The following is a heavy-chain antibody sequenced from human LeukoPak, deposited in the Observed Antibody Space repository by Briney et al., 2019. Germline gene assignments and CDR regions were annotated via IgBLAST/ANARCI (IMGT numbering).Heavy chain of an antibody. CDR2: INHSGST. CDR1: GGSISSSSYY. V-gene: IGHV4-39*01. Sequence: PSGTLSLTCTVSGGSISSSSYYWSWIRQPPGKGLEWIGEINHSGSTNYNPSLKSRVTISVDTSKNQFSLKLSSVTAADTAVYYCARHGTRIFKIAAAFDYWGQGTLVTVSS. CDR3: ARHGTRIFKIAAAFDY. D-gene: IGHD6-13*01. J-gene: IGHJ4*02.